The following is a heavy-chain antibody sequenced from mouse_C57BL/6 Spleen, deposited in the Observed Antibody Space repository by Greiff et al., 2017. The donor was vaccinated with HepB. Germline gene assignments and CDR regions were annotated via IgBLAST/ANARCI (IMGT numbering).Heavy chain of an antibody. CDR1: GYTFTDYY. V-gene: IGHV1-26*01. CDR3: ASWNGYYVSY. D-gene: IGHD2-3*01. CDR2: INPNNGGT. Sequence: EVQLQQSGPELVKPGASVKISCKASGYTFTDYYMNWVKQSHGKSLEWIGDINPNNGGTSYNQKFKGKATLTVDKSSSTAYMELRSLTSEDSAVYYCASWNGYYVSYWGQGTTLTVSS. J-gene: IGHJ2*01.